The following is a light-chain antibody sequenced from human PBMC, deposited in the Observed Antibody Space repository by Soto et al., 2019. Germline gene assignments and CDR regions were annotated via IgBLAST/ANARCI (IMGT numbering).Light chain of an antibody. CDR1: QSVSSNY. J-gene: IGKJ3*01. CDR3: QQYSSSPPEFT. CDR2: GAS. Sequence: EIVLTQSPGTLSVSPGERVTLFCRASQSVSSNYLAWYQQRPGQAPRLVIFGASYRATGIPDRFSGSGSGTDFALTISRLEPEDFAVYYCQQYSSSPPEFTFGPGTKVDSK. V-gene: IGKV3-20*01.